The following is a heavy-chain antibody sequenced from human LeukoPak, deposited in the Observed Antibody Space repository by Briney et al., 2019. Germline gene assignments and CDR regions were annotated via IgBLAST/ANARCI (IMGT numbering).Heavy chain of an antibody. CDR1: GFTFSDYY. J-gene: IGHJ4*02. CDR3: ARVSVVTTFDY. V-gene: IGHV3-11*05. D-gene: IGHD4-23*01. CDR2: ISSSSSYT. Sequence: GGSLRLSCAASGFTFSDYYMSWIRQAPGKGLEWVSYISSSSSYTNYADSVKGRFTISRDNAKNSLYLQMSSLRAEDTAMYYCARVSVVTTFDYWGQGTLVTVSS.